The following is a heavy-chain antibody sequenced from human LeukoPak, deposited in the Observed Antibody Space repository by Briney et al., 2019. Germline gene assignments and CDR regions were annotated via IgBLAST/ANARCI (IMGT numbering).Heavy chain of an antibody. J-gene: IGHJ4*02. V-gene: IGHV4-30-2*01. CDR3: ARTYYYGSGSKRFHFDY. Sequence: SETLSLTCTVSGGSISSGGYYWSWIRQPPGKGLEWIGYIYHSGSTYYNPSLKSRVTISVDRSKNQFSLKLSSVTAADTAVYYCARTYYYGSGSKRFHFDYWGQGTLVTVSS. CDR1: GGSISSGGYY. D-gene: IGHD3-10*01. CDR2: IYHSGST.